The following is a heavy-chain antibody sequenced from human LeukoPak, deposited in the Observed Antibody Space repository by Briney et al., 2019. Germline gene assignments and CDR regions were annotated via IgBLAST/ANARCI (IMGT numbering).Heavy chain of an antibody. J-gene: IGHJ4*02. CDR3: ARAGYYYGSGSYYNRAFVY. CDR2: INPSGGST. Sequence: ASVKVSCKASGYTFTSYYMHWVRQAPGQGLEWMGIINPSGGSTSYAQKFQGRVTMTRDTSTSTAYMELSSLRSEDTAVYYCARAGYYYGSGSYYNRAFVYWGQGTLVTVSS. D-gene: IGHD3-10*01. CDR1: GYTFTSYY. V-gene: IGHV1-46*01.